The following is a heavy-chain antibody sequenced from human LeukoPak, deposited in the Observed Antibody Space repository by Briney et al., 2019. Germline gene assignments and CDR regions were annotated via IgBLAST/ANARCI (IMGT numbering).Heavy chain of an antibody. CDR3: ARRVRSSSWYILYYYYGMDV. CDR1: GGSISSGSYY. V-gene: IGHV4-39*01. D-gene: IGHD6-13*01. CDR2: IYYSGST. J-gene: IGHJ6*02. Sequence: SETLSLTCTVSGGSISSGSYYWGWIRQPPGKGLEWIGSIYYSGSTYYNPSLKSRVTISVDTSKNQFSLKLSSVAAADTAVYYCARRVRSSSWYILYYYYGMDVWGQGTTVTVSS.